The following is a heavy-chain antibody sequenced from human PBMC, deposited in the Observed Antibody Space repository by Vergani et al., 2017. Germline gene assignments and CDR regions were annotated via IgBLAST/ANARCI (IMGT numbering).Heavy chain of an antibody. J-gene: IGHJ4*02. CDR3: ARVDTAMGNFPLFDY. Sequence: QVQLQESGPGLVKPSETLSLTCTVSGGSISSYYWSWIRQPAGKGLEWIGRIYTSGSNNYNTSLKSRVTMSVDTSKNPFSLKLSSVHAAATAVYYCARVDTAMGNFPLFDYWGQGTLVTVSS. D-gene: IGHD5-18*01. CDR1: GGSISSYY. CDR2: IYTSGSN. V-gene: IGHV4-4*07.